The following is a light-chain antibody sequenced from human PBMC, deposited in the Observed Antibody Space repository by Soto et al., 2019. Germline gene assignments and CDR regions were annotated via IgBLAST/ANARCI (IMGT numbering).Light chain of an antibody. J-gene: IGKJ1*01. CDR2: GAS. V-gene: IGKV3-15*01. CDR1: QSVSSN. CDR3: QQYNNWLPWT. Sequence: EIVMTQSPATLSVSPGERATLSCRASQSVSSNLAWYQQKPGQAPRLLIYGASTRATGIPARFSGSGSGTEFTLTISSLQSEDCAVYSCQQYNNWLPWTFGQGTKVEIK.